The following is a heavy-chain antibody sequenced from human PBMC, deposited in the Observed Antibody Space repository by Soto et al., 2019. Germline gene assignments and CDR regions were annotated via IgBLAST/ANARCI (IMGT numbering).Heavy chain of an antibody. Sequence: EVPLVESGGGLVQPGGSLRLSCAASGIPVSSNYXTXXXXXXXXXXEWVSVLHSGGDTYYANSVKGRFTISRHDSXXXXXXXXXXXXXXXXAXXYCXXXXXXXXXSRMDVWGQGTTVTVSS. CDR1: GIPVSSNY. V-gene: IGHV3-53*04. D-gene: IGHD2-8*02. CDR2: LHSGGDT. CDR3: XXXXXXXXXSRMDV. J-gene: IGHJ6*02.